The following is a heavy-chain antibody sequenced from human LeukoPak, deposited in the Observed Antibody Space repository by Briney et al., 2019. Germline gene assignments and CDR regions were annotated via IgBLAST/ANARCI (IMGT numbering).Heavy chain of an antibody. CDR3: ARGPVDCSSTSCYLDY. CDR1: GGSFSGYY. Sequence: SETLSLTCAVYGGSFSGYYWSWIRQPPGKGLEWIGEINHSGSTNYNPSLKSRVTISVDTSKNQFSLKLSSVTAADTAVYYCARGPVDCSSTSCYLDYWGQGTLVTVSS. J-gene: IGHJ4*02. D-gene: IGHD2-2*01. CDR2: INHSGST. V-gene: IGHV4-34*01.